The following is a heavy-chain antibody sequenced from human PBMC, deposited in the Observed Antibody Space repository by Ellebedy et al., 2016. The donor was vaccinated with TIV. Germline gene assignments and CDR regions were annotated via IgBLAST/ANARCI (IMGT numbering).Heavy chain of an antibody. CDR2: IYYSGST. CDR1: GGSISSSSYY. D-gene: IGHD6-13*01. Sequence: SETLSLTCTVSGGSISSSSYYWGWIRQPPGKGLEWIGSIYYSGSTYYNPSLKSRVTISVDTSKNQFSLKLSSVTAADTVVYYCARHARQQLALYYYYYYGMDVWGQGTTVTVSS. V-gene: IGHV4-39*01. J-gene: IGHJ6*02. CDR3: ARHARQQLALYYYYYYGMDV.